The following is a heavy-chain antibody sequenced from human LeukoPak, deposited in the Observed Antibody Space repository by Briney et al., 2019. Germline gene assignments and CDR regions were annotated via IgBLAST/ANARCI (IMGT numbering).Heavy chain of an antibody. CDR2: ISGNNDNP. D-gene: IGHD2-2*01. J-gene: IGHJ4*02. CDR3: ARDGTSTNDY. CDR1: GYXFSNFG. Sequence: GASVKVSCKTSGYXFSNFGINWVRQAPGQGLEWMGWISGNNDNPNYGQKFQGRYTVTTDSSTSTAYMELRNLRVDDTAVYYCARDGTSTNDYWGQGTLVTVSS. V-gene: IGHV1-18*01.